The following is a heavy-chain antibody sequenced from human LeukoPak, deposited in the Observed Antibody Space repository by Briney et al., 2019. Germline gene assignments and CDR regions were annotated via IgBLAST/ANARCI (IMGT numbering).Heavy chain of an antibody. V-gene: IGHV4-59*11. CDR1: GDSMRSHY. CDR2: IYYSGST. J-gene: IGHJ6*03. D-gene: IGHD3-22*01. Sequence: PSETLSLTCVVSGDSMRSHYWTWIRQPPGKGLEWIGYIYYSGSTNSNPSLQSRVTMSVDTSKSQFSLKLRSVTAADTAVYYCARDSYYDSSTYYRYMDVWGAGTTVTVSS. CDR3: ARDSYYDSSTYYRYMDV.